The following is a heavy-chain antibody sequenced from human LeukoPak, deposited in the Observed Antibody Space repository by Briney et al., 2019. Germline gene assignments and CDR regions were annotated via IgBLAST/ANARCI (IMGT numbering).Heavy chain of an antibody. V-gene: IGHV3-23*01. J-gene: IGHJ4*02. CDR1: GFTFSSYA. Sequence: GGSLRLSCAASGFTFSSYAMSWVRQAPGKGLEWVSGISGSGGSTYYADSVKGRLTISRDSSENTLYLQMNSLRAEDTALYYCAKDRYSSSWTYFDYWGQGTLVTVSS. D-gene: IGHD6-13*01. CDR3: AKDRYSSSWTYFDY. CDR2: ISGSGGST.